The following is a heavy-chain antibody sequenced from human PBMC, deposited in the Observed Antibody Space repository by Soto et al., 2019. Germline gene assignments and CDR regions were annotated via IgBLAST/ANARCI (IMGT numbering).Heavy chain of an antibody. J-gene: IGHJ4*02. D-gene: IGHD6-13*01. Sequence: PSETLSLTCAISGDSVSSNSVAWNWIRQSPSRGLEWLGRTYYRSKWYNDYAGSVKSRVTINPDTSKNQFSLKLSSVTAADTAGYYCARVTSSWGLVSYFDYWGQGTLVTVSS. V-gene: IGHV6-1*01. CDR2: TYYRSKWYN. CDR1: GDSVSSNSVA. CDR3: ARVTSSWGLVSYFDY.